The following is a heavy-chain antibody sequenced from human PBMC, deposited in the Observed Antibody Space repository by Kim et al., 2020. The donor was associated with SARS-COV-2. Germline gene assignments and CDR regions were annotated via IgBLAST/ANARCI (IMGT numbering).Heavy chain of an antibody. J-gene: IGHJ6*02. V-gene: IGHV1-3*01. Sequence: ASVKVSCKASGYTFISYAMHWVRQAPGQRLEWMGWINAGNGNTKYSQKFQGRVTITRDTSASTAYMELSSRRSEDTAVYYCARVGPTGYHYGMDVWGQGTTVTVSS. CDR3: ARVGPTGYHYGMDV. D-gene: IGHD4-4*01. CDR1: GYTFISYA. CDR2: INAGNGNT.